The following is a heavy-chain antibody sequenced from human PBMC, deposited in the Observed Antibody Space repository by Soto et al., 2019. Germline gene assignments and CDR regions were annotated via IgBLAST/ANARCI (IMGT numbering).Heavy chain of an antibody. CDR2: IKSKTDGGTT. D-gene: IGHD3-22*01. CDR3: TTDYYYDSSGYYYAPVY. J-gene: IGHJ4*02. CDR1: GFTFSNAW. V-gene: IGHV3-15*07. Sequence: ESGGGLVKPGGSLRLSCAASGFTFSNAWMNWVRQAPGKGLEWVGRIKSKTDGGTTDYAAPVKGRFTISRDDSKNTLYLQMNSLKTEDTAVYYCTTDYYYDSSGYYYAPVYWGQGTLVTVSS.